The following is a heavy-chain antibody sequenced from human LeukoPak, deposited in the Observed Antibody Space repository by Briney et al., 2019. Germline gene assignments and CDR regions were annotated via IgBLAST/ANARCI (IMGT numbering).Heavy chain of an antibody. CDR3: ARAKPAGYSGYDFDY. CDR2: IYYSGST. Sequence: SQTLSLTCTVSGGSISSGGYYWSWIRQHPGKGLEWIGYIYYSGSTYYNPSLMSRVTISVDTSKNQFSLKLSSVTAADTAAYYCARAKPAGYSGYDFDYWGQGTLVTVSS. V-gene: IGHV4-31*03. J-gene: IGHJ4*02. D-gene: IGHD5-12*01. CDR1: GGSISSGGYY.